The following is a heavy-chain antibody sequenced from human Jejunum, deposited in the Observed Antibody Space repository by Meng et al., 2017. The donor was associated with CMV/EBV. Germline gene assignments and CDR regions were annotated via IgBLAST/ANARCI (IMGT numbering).Heavy chain of an antibody. CDR3: ATVFDY. CDR1: GLTFTNYG. V-gene: IGHV3-74*01. Sequence: LRLSCAASGLTFTNYGMHWVRQAPGKGLVWVSGTNTAGTSTYYADSVKGRFTISRDNAKNTLYLQMNSLRAEDTAVYYCATVFDYWGQGTRVTVSS. CDR2: TNTAGTST. J-gene: IGHJ4*02. D-gene: IGHD4-17*01.